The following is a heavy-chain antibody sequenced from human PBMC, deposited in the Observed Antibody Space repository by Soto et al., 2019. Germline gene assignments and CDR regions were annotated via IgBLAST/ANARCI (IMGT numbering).Heavy chain of an antibody. Sequence: GASVKVSCKASGYTFTGYYMHWVRQAPGQGLEWMGWINPNSGGTNYAQKFQGWVTMTRDTSISTAYMELSRLRSDDTAVYYCARAGYSSSWVSNNWFDPWGQGTLVTVSS. CDR2: INPNSGGT. CDR3: ARAGYSSSWVSNNWFDP. CDR1: GYTFTGYY. V-gene: IGHV1-2*04. D-gene: IGHD6-13*01. J-gene: IGHJ5*02.